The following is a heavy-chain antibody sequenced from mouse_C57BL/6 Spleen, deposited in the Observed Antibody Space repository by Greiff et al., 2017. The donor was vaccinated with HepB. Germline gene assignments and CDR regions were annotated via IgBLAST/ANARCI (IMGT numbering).Heavy chain of an antibody. CDR2: IDPSDSYT. CDR3: ARVDYGPSY. CDR1: GYTFTSYW. J-gene: IGHJ2*01. V-gene: IGHV1-69*01. Sequence: VQLQESGAELVMPGASVKLSCKASGYTFTSYWMHWVKQRPGQGLEWIGEIDPSDSYTNYNQKFKGKSTLTVDKSSSTAYMQLSSLTSEDSAVYYCARVDYGPSYWGQGTTLTVSS. D-gene: IGHD2-4*01.